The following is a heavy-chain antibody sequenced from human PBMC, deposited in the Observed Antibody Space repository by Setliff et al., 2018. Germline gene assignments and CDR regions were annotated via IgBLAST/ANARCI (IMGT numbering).Heavy chain of an antibody. V-gene: IGHV4-38-2*01. CDR2: IYHKGRT. CDR1: GISISSGHY. J-gene: IGHJ3*02. D-gene: IGHD3-3*01. CDR3: ASPRRDDLDSPFDAFDI. Sequence: PSETLSLTCGVSGISISSGHYWGWIRQPPGKGLEWIATIYHKGRTYYNPSLGSRVTISLDTSKNHFSLRLSSVTAADTAVYYCASPRRDDLDSPFDAFDIWGQGTKVT.